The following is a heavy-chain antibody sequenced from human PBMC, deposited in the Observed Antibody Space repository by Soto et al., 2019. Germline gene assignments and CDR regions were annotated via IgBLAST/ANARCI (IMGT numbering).Heavy chain of an antibody. V-gene: IGHV3-7*01. D-gene: IGHD4-17*01. CDR1: GFTFSSYW. J-gene: IGHJ4*02. Sequence: GESLKISCAASGFTFSSYWMSWVRQAPGKGLEWVANIKQDGSEKYYVDSVKGRFTISRDNAKNSLYLQMNSLRAEDTAVYYCARASDGDYGFFDYWGQGTLVTVSS. CDR3: ARASDGDYGFFDY. CDR2: IKQDGSEK.